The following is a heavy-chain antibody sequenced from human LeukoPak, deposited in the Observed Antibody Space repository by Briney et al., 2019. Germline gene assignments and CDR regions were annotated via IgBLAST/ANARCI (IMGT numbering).Heavy chain of an antibody. Sequence: ASVTVSCKASGYSFNGYYIHWMRRAPGQGPEWMGWINPSSGDTNYVEKFQDRVIMTRDTSINTAYMEMSSLRSDDTAFYYCARQRQGEIVAGTSFDLWGQGTLITVSS. CDR2: INPSSGDT. V-gene: IGHV1-2*02. CDR1: GYSFNGYY. J-gene: IGHJ4*02. D-gene: IGHD6-19*01. CDR3: ARQRQGEIVAGTSFDL.